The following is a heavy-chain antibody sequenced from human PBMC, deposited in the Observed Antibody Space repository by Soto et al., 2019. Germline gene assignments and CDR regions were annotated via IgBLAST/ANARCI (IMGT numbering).Heavy chain of an antibody. J-gene: IGHJ3*02. CDR1: GGSISSSSYY. V-gene: IGHV4-39*01. D-gene: IGHD3-22*01. CDR3: ARPLYCYDSSGYDQAGNDAFDI. Sequence: QLQLQESGPGLVKPSETLSLTCTVSGGSISSSSYYWGWILQPPGKGMEWIGSIYYSGRTYYNPSLKSRVTISVDTYTIQFSLRLSYVTAADTAVYYCARPLYCYDSSGYDQAGNDAFDIWGQGTIVTVSS. CDR2: IYYSGRT.